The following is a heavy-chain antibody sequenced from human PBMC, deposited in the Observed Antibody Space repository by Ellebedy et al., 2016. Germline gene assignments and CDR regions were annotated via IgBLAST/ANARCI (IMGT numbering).Heavy chain of an antibody. J-gene: IGHJ3*01. CDR3: AKWNGGWYAFEV. CDR1: GGSVSSDY. Sequence: GSLRLSCNVSGGSVSSDYWNWIRRPPGKGLEWIGYVFHTGTTNYNPSLKSRVTMSVDTSRSQFSLRLTSVTAADTAVYYCAKWNGGWYAFEVWGQGTMVTVSS. D-gene: IGHD6-19*01. CDR2: VFHTGTT. V-gene: IGHV4-59*02.